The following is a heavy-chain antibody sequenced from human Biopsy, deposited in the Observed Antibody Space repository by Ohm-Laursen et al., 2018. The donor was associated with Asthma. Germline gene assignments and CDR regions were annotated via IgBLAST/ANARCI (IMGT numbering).Heavy chain of an antibody. CDR2: IYSGGTS. V-gene: IGHV3-53*01. CDR3: ARGDSSNWSHYYFDC. Sequence: LGLSCSASGFAVSRDHMFWVRQAPGRGLEWVSVIYSGGTSHTADSVRGRFTISRDYSKNTLYLQMHSLRAEDTAVYYCARGDSSNWSHYYFDCWGQGTLVTVSS. J-gene: IGHJ4*02. CDR1: GFAVSRDH. D-gene: IGHD3-22*01.